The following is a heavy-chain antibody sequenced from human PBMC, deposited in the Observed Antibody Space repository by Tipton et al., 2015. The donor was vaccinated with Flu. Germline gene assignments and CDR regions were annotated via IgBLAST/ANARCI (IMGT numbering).Heavy chain of an antibody. V-gene: IGHV3-7*01. D-gene: IGHD6-19*01. J-gene: IGHJ4*02. Sequence: SLRLSCAGSGFSLSNHWMHWVRQAPGRGLEWLANINQDGSEKYYVDSVKGRFTISRDDSQNALYLLMSSLRPEDTAVYYCAKDGWDTSGWYPFDYWGQGTLVTVSA. CDR3: AKDGWDTSGWYPFDY. CDR2: INQDGSEK. CDR1: GFSLSNHW.